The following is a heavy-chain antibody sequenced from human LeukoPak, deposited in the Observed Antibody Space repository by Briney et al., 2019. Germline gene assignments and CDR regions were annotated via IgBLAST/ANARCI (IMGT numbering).Heavy chain of an antibody. J-gene: IGHJ4*02. CDR3: ARGGYCSGGSCYGEGFDY. CDR2: INHSGST. CDR1: GGSFSGYY. Sequence: SETLSLTCAVYGGSFSGYYWSWIRQPPGKGLEWIGEINHSGSTNYNPSLQSRVTISVDTSKNQFSLKLSSVTAADTAVYYCARGGYCSGGSCYGEGFDYWGQGTLVTVSS. D-gene: IGHD2-15*01. V-gene: IGHV4-34*01.